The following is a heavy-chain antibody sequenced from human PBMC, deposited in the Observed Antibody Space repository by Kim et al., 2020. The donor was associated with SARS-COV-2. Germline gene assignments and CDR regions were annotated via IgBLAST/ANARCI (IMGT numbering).Heavy chain of an antibody. J-gene: IGHJ6*02. CDR2: IIPIFGTA. V-gene: IGHV1-69*13. D-gene: IGHD2-2*01. CDR1: GGTFSSYA. Sequence: SVKVSCKASGGTFSSYAISWVRQAPGQGLEWMGGIIPIFGTANYAQKFQGRVTITADESTSTAYMELSSLRSEDTAVYYCARYCSSTSCPWVYYYGMDVWGQGTTVTVSS. CDR3: ARYCSSTSCPWVYYYGMDV.